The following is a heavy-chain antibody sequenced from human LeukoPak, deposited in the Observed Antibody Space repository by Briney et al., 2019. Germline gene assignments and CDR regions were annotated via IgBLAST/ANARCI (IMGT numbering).Heavy chain of an antibody. CDR3: AKDTAPYYYDSSGYHAYFGY. J-gene: IGHJ4*02. V-gene: IGHV3-9*01. D-gene: IGHD3-22*01. CDR2: ISWNSGSI. Sequence: GRSLRLSCAASGFTFDDYAMHWVRQAPGKGLEWVSGISWNSGSIGYADSVKGRFTISRDNAKNSLYLQMNSLRAEDTALYYCAKDTAPYYYDSSGYHAYFGYWGQGTLVTVSS. CDR1: GFTFDDYA.